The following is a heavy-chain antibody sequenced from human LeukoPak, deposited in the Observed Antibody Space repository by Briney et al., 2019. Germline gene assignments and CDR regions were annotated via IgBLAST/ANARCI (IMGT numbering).Heavy chain of an antibody. CDR3: ARDGVGATKRGAFDY. D-gene: IGHD1-26*01. J-gene: IGHJ4*02. V-gene: IGHV1-69*13. Sequence: SVKVSCKASGGTFSSYAISWVRQAPGQGLEWMGGIIPIFDTANYAQKFQGRVTITADESTSTAYMELSSLKSEDTAVYYCARDGVGATKRGAFDYWGQGTLVTVSS. CDR1: GGTFSSYA. CDR2: IIPIFDTA.